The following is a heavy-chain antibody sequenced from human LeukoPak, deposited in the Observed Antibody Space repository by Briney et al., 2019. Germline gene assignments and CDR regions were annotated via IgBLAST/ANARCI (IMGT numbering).Heavy chain of an antibody. CDR3: ASWGRRSYYFDY. D-gene: IGHD7-27*01. Sequence: SGTLSLTCTVSGGSISSSSYYWGWIRQPPGKGLEWIGSIYYSGSTYYNPSLKSRVTISVDTSKNQFSLKLSSVTAADTAVYYCASWGRRSYYFDYWGQGTLVTVSS. CDR2: IYYSGST. CDR1: GGSISSSSYY. J-gene: IGHJ4*02. V-gene: IGHV4-39*01.